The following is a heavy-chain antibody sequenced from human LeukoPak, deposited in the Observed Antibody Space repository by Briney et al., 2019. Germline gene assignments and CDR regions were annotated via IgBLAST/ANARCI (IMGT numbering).Heavy chain of an antibody. D-gene: IGHD3-22*01. CDR1: GFIFTTYW. CDR2: VNSDGSST. CDR3: ARGGPDSSDYSSLFDY. V-gene: IGHV3-74*01. Sequence: GGSLRLSCGASGFIFTTYWMHWVRQAPGKGLVWVSRVNSDGSSTRYADSVKGRFTVSRDNAKNTLHLQMTSLRAEDTAVYYCARGGPDSSDYSSLFDYWGRGILVTVSS. J-gene: IGHJ4*02.